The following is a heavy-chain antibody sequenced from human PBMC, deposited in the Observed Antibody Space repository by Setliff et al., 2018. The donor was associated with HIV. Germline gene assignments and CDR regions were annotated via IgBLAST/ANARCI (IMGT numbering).Heavy chain of an antibody. J-gene: IGHJ4*02. CDR1: GGSISSSNYY. CDR2: IYYSGSA. V-gene: IGHV4-39*07. D-gene: IGHD1-20*01. Sequence: SETLSLTCTVSGGSISSSNYYWGWIRQPPGKGLEWIGNIYYSGSAYYNPSLKSRVTISVDTSKNQFSLKLSSVTAADTAVYYCATWGRNNWNYFSYWGQGTLVTVSS. CDR3: ATWGRNNWNYFSY.